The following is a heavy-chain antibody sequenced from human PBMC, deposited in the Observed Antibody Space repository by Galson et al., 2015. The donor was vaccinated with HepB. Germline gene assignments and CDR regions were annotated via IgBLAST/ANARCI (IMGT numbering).Heavy chain of an antibody. CDR2: FGPEDGET. CDR1: GYTLTELS. Sequence: SVKVSCKVSGYTLTELSIHWVRQAPGKGLEWVGGFGPEDGETIYAQKFQGRVTMTEDTSTDTAYMELSSLRSEDTAMYYCATDRSGYYSLDYWGQGTLVTVSS. V-gene: IGHV1-24*01. J-gene: IGHJ4*02. D-gene: IGHD3-22*01. CDR3: ATDRSGYYSLDY.